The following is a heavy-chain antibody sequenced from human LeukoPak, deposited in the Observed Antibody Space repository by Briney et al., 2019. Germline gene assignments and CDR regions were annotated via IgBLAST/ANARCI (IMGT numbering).Heavy chain of an antibody. CDR2: IYYSGST. V-gene: IGHV4-59*01. D-gene: IGHD3-10*01. CDR1: GGSISRYY. CDR3: ARAILGVIDLYFDY. Sequence: DPSETLSLTCTVSGGSISRYYWSWIRQPPGKGLEWIGYIYYSGSTNYNPSLKSRVTISVDTSKNQFSLKLSSVTAADTAVYYCARAILGVIDLYFDYWGQGTLVTVSS. J-gene: IGHJ4*02.